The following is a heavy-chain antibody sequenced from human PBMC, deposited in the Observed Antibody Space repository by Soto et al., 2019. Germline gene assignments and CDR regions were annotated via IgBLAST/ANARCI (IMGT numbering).Heavy chain of an antibody. CDR1: GFTFDDYA. Sequence: GGSLRLSCAASGFTFDDYAMHWVRQAPGKGLEWVSGISWNSGSIGYADSVKGRFTISRDNAKNSLYLQMNSLRAEDTALYYCAKDIRMYYYGSGSYSAAFDIWGQGTMVTVSS. CDR3: AKDIRMYYYGSGSYSAAFDI. J-gene: IGHJ3*02. V-gene: IGHV3-9*01. D-gene: IGHD3-10*01. CDR2: ISWNSGSI.